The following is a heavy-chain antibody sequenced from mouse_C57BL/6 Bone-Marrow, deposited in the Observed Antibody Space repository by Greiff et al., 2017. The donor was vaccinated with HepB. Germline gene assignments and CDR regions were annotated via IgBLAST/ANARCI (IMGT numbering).Heavy chain of an antibody. J-gene: IGHJ2*01. V-gene: IGHV1-53*01. CDR2: INPSNGGT. Sequence: QGQRQQAGAGRGRAGAAGRRAGKGSGYTVAGWGRGGVKQRPGQGLEWIGNINPSNGGTNYNEKFKSKATLTVDKSSSTAYMQLSSLTSEDSAVYYCAKITTGYFDYWGQGTTLTVSS. D-gene: IGHD1-1*01. CDR3: AKITTGYFDY. CDR1: GYTVAGWG.